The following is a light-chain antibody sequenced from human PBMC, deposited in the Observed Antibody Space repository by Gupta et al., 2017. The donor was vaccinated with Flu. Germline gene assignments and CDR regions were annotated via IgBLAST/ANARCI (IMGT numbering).Light chain of an antibody. CDR3: QQFGVSPLT. Sequence: EIVLTQSPGTLSVSPGKRVILSCRASQSVDNIYLAWYQQKPGQAPRLLIFGASSRASGIPDRFSRSGSETDFTLTISRLEPEEFAVYYCQQFGVSPLTFGGGTKVEIK. J-gene: IGKJ4*01. CDR2: GAS. V-gene: IGKV3-20*01. CDR1: QSVDNIY.